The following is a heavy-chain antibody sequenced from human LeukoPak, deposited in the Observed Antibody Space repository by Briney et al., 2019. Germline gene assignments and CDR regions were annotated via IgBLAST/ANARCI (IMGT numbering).Heavy chain of an antibody. Sequence: ASVKVSCKASGYTFTSYYMHWVRQAPGQGLEWMGWISAYNGNTNYAQKLQGRVTMTTDTSTSTACMELRSLRSDDTAVYYCARHDSSGWYYWGQGTLVTVSS. J-gene: IGHJ4*02. CDR3: ARHDSSGWYY. D-gene: IGHD3-22*01. V-gene: IGHV1-18*04. CDR2: ISAYNGNT. CDR1: GYTFTSYY.